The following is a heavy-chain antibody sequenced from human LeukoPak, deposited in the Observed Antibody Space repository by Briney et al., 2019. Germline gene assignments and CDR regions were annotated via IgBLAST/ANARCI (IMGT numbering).Heavy chain of an antibody. Sequence: PGGSLRLSCAASGFTFSSSAMSWVRQAPGKGLVWVSRINSDGSSTSYADSVKGRFTISRDNAKNSLYLQMNSLRAEDTAVYYCAGVSSMVRGGYYMDVWGKGTTVTISS. CDR1: GFTFSSSA. J-gene: IGHJ6*03. V-gene: IGHV3-74*01. CDR2: INSDGSST. D-gene: IGHD3-10*01. CDR3: AGVSSMVRGGYYMDV.